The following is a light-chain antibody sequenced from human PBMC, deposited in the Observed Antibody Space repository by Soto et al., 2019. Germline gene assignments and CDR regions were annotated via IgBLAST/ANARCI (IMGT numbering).Light chain of an antibody. CDR1: QGVSSS. Sequence: EILMTQSPATLSVSPGERATLLCRASQGVSSSVAWYQQKPGQAPRLLIYGASIRAAGIPDRFTGSGSGREYTLTISSLQSEDFAVYYCQQHDNWPRTFGQGTKV. CDR3: QQHDNWPRT. V-gene: IGKV3-15*01. CDR2: GAS. J-gene: IGKJ1*01.